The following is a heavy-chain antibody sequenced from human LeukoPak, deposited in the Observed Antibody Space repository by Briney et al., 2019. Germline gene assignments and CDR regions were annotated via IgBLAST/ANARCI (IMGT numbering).Heavy chain of an antibody. CDR2: IYYSGRT. CDR3: ARSDSSGYYSGGFWFDP. V-gene: IGHV4-59*01. Sequence: SETLSLTCSVSSGSISSYYWSWIRQPPGKGLEWIGYIYYSGRTSYNPSLKSRVTISVDTSKNHFSLTLSSVTAADTAVYYCARSDSSGYYSGGFWFDPWGQGTLVTVSS. CDR1: SGSISSYY. D-gene: IGHD3-22*01. J-gene: IGHJ5*02.